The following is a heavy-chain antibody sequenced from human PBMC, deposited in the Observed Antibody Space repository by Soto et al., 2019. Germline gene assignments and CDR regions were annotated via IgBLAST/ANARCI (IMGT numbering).Heavy chain of an antibody. D-gene: IGHD4-17*01. CDR3: AREDDYGYRYINYGLDV. CDR1: GFAFNIYA. CDR2: ISFDGTKK. Sequence: GGSLRLSCAASGFAFNIYALHWVRQAPGKGLEWVAVISFDGTKKYYSDSVKGRFTISRDNLKNTLYLQMNNLRVEDAALYFCAREDDYGYRYINYGLDVWGQGTTVTVSS. V-gene: IGHV3-30-3*01. J-gene: IGHJ6*02.